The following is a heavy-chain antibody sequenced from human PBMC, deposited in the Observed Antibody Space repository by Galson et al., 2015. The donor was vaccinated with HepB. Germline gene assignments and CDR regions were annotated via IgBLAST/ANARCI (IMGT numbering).Heavy chain of an antibody. CDR2: IWYDGSNK. Sequence: SLRLSCAASEFTFSSYVMHWVRQAPGKGLEWVAVIWYDGSNKYYGDSVKGRFTISRDNSKNTVYLQMNSLRAEDTAVYYCARDRQLARNNWLDPWGQGTLVTVSS. J-gene: IGHJ5*02. CDR3: ARDRQLARNNWLDP. V-gene: IGHV3-33*08. CDR1: EFTFSSYV. D-gene: IGHD2/OR15-2a*01.